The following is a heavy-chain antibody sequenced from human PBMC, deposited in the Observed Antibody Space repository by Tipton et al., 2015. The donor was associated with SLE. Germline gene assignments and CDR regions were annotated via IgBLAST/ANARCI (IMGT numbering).Heavy chain of an antibody. V-gene: IGHV4-38-2*02. CDR1: GYSISSGYY. CDR2: WSQRVGT. J-gene: IGHJ4*02. D-gene: IGHD3/OR15-3a*01. CDR3: ARDLGHGGDSDY. Sequence: TLSLTCTVSGYSISSGYYWGWIRQPPGKGLEWIGCWSQRVGTAYNPSLKSRVSIFADSSKSQFHLKVTSLTAADTAVYYCARDLGHGGDSDYWGQGTLVTVSS.